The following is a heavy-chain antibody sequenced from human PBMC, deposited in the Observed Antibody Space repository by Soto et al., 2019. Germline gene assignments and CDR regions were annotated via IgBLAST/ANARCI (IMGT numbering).Heavy chain of an antibody. CDR1: GFTFSTYA. CDR3: AKALYGGHDY. J-gene: IGHJ4*02. CDR2: IGGSAESA. V-gene: IGHV3-23*01. D-gene: IGHD4-17*01. Sequence: EVQLSESGGGLVQPGGSLRVSCAASGFTFSTYAMSWVRQAPGKGLEWVSAIGGSAESAYYGDSVKGRFTISRDNSKNTVYLQMNSLRAEDTAVYYCAKALYGGHDYWGPGTLVTVSS.